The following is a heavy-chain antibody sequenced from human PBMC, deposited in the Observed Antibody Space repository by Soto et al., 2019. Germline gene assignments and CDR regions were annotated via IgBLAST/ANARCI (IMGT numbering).Heavy chain of an antibody. CDR3: ARDWKGAEGFDP. CDR1: GYNFTKNA. J-gene: IGHJ5*02. CDR2: INAVNGNT. D-gene: IGHD1-1*01. Sequence: ASVKVSCKASGYNFTKNAFHWARQGPGQRLQCMWINAVNGNTTYSQSFQDRVTITRDTSYMELRSLTSDDTAMYFCARDWKGAEGFDPWGQGTLVTVSS. V-gene: IGHV1-3*01.